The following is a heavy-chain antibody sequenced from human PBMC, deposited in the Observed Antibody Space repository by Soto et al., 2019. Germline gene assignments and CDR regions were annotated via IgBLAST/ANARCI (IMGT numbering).Heavy chain of an antibody. V-gene: IGHV4-34*01. CDR3: ARVAGVAATRTGLWLQPYKFYYYMDV. CDR1: GGSFSDYY. D-gene: IGHD2-15*01. J-gene: IGHJ6*03. CDR2: INHSGST. Sequence: QVQLQQWGAGLLKPSETLSLTCAVFGGSFSDYYWSWIRQPPGKGLEWIGEINHSGSTNPNPSLRGRVNISVDTSKDQFSLKVSSVTAADSTLYYCARVAGVAATRTGLWLQPYKFYYYMDVWDKGTAVTVSS.